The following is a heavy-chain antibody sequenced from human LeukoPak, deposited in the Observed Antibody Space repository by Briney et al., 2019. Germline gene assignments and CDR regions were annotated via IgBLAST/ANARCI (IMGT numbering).Heavy chain of an antibody. Sequence: GGSLRLSCAVSGFTFSTYSMNWVRQAPGKGLEWVSSISSSSTYIYYADSVKGRFTISRDNAKNSLFLQMNSLRAEDTAVYYCAKVQDGSSWYEYFQHWGQGTLVTVSS. J-gene: IGHJ1*01. V-gene: IGHV3-21*01. D-gene: IGHD6-13*01. CDR2: ISSSSTYI. CDR3: AKVQDGSSWYEYFQH. CDR1: GFTFSTYS.